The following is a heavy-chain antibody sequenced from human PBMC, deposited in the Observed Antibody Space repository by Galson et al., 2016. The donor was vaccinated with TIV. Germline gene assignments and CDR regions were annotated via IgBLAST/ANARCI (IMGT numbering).Heavy chain of an antibody. CDR2: IIPTLSLA. D-gene: IGHD5-18*01. CDR1: GDTFSSLS. CDR3: AREVAHVDSVIFIADAFDI. V-gene: IGHV1-69*04. Sequence: SVKVSCKASGDTFSSLSIIWVRQAPGQGLEWMGRIIPTLSLADYAQKFQGRVTITADRSTSTVYMELSSLRSDDAAVYYCAREVAHVDSVIFIADAFDIWGQGTMVTLSS. J-gene: IGHJ3*02.